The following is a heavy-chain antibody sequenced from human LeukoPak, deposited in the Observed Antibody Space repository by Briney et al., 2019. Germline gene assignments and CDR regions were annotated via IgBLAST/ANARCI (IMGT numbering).Heavy chain of an antibody. D-gene: IGHD5-24*01. Sequence: PSETLSLTCAVYGGSFSRYYWSLIRQSPGKGLEWIAEIDHRGDTNYNPSVKSRVTISVDTSKNQFSLKVRSLSAADTAVYYVARGATISEPGYFDFWGQGTLVTVSS. CDR2: IDHRGDT. J-gene: IGHJ4*03. V-gene: IGHV4-34*01. CDR3: ARGATISEPGYFDF. CDR1: GGSFSRYY.